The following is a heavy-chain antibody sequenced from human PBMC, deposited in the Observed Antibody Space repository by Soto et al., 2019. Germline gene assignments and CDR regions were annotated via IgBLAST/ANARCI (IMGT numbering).Heavy chain of an antibody. CDR1: GFTFSSYA. CDR2: ISASGGRT. D-gene: IGHD1-26*01. V-gene: IGHV3-23*01. J-gene: IGHJ3*01. CDR3: AKDWDLLRAFDL. Sequence: GGSLRLSCAASGFTFSSYAMSWVRQAPGKGLEWVSGISASGGRTYYADSVKGRFTISRDNSKNTMYLQMNSLRVEDTAVYKCAKDWDLLRAFDLWGQGTMVTVSS.